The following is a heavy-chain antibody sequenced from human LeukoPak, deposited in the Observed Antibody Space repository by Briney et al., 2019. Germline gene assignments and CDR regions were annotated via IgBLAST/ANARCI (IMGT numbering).Heavy chain of an antibody. D-gene: IGHD1-14*01. CDR2: INPNSGGT. CDR1: GYTFTDYY. V-gene: IGHV1-2*02. J-gene: IGHJ4*02. CDR3: ARDMTGGIWARATSFDH. Sequence: ASVKVSCKTSGYTFTDYYIHWVRQAPGQGPEWMGWINPNSGGTNYAQNLQGRVTFTSDTSSTTIYMEVRSLKSDDTAVYYCARDMTGGIWARATSFDHWGQGTLVTVSS.